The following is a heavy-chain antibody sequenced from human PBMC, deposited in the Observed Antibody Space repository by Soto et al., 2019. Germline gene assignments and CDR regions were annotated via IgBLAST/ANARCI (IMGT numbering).Heavy chain of an antibody. CDR1: GFTFSDFY. V-gene: IGHV3-11*01. D-gene: IGHD3-10*01. CDR2: ISGGGTTI. CDR3: ARGVLLWFGSQFDD. J-gene: IGHJ4*02. Sequence: QVQLVESGGGLVKPGGSLRLSCAASGFTFSDFYMSWIRQAPGKGLEWLSYISGGGTTINYADSVRGRFAISRDNAKDSLFLQMSSLRADDTAVYYCARGVLLWFGSQFDDWGQGSLVTVSS.